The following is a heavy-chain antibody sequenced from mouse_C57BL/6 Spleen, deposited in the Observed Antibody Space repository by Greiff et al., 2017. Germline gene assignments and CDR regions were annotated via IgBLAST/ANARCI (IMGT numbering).Heavy chain of an antibody. Sequence: QVQLKQSGAELVKPGASVKLSCKASGYTFTSYWMHWVKQRPGQGLEWIGMIHPNSGSTNYNEKFKSKATLTVDKSSSTAYMQLSSLTSEDSAVYYCARYVYDYDGAWFAYWGQGTLVTVSA. V-gene: IGHV1-64*01. D-gene: IGHD2-4*01. CDR1: GYTFTSYW. CDR3: ARYVYDYDGAWFAY. CDR2: IHPNSGST. J-gene: IGHJ3*01.